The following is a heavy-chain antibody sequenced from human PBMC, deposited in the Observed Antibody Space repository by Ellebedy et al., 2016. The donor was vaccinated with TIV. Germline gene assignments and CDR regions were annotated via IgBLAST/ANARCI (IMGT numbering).Heavy chain of an antibody. CDR2: NSSGSTYI. Sequence: GESLKISCAASGFTFSDYTMNWVRQAPGKGLEWVSSNSSGSTYIYYADSVKCRFTISRDNAKNSLYLQMNSLRAEDTAVYYCARGGYCSGGTCYYYGMDVWGQGTTVTVSS. CDR3: ARGGYCSGGTCYYYGMDV. D-gene: IGHD2-15*01. J-gene: IGHJ6*02. V-gene: IGHV3-21*01. CDR1: GFTFSDYT.